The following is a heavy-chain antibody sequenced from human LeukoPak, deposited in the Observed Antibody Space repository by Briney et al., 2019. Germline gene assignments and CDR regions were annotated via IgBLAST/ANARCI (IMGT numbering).Heavy chain of an antibody. CDR1: GGSFTIYG. CDR3: AAGGAYEFRDDY. CDR2: IIPIYGRA. Sequence: SAKVSCKASGGSFTIYGISWVRQAPGQGLEWMGKIIPIYGRANYGQKFQGRVTITADELTTTSYMELSSLTAEDMAVYYCAAGGAYEFRDDYWGQGTLVTVSS. J-gene: IGHJ4*02. D-gene: IGHD3-3*01. V-gene: IGHV1-69*15.